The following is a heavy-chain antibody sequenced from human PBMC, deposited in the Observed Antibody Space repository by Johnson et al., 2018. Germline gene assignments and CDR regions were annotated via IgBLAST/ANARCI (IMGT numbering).Heavy chain of an antibody. D-gene: IGHD6-13*01. CDR3: ARGEQLKEPYYSYHGMDV. Sequence: VQLVESGGGLVQPGRSLRLSCAASGFTLSPYDMHWVRQAPGKGLEWVSFISSRSSYTYYADSVKGRFTISRDNAKNSVYLQMNSLRDEDTAVYYCARGEQLKEPYYSYHGMDVWGQGTTVTVSS. CDR2: ISSRSSYT. V-gene: IGHV3-21*04. J-gene: IGHJ6*02. CDR1: GFTLSPYD.